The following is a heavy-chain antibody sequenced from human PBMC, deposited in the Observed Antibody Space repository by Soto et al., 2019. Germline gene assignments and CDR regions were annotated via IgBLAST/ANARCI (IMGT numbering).Heavy chain of an antibody. D-gene: IGHD6-6*01. J-gene: IGHJ3*02. Sequence: SGPTLVNPTPPLTLTCSFSGFSLSTSGVSVGWIRQPPGKALEWLALIYWSGDEHYRPSLKTRLTITKDTSKNQVVLTMTNMDPVDTATYYCARGVATRPVFAFDIWGQGTMVTVSS. CDR2: IYWSGDE. CDR3: ARGVATRPVFAFDI. V-gene: IGHV2-5*01. CDR1: GFSLSTSGVS.